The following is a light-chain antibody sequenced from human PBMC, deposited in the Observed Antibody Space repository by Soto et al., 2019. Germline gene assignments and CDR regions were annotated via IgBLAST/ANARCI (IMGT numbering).Light chain of an antibody. J-gene: IGKJ1*01. V-gene: IGKV2-24*01. CDR1: QSLADTGGNTH. CDR3: TQTAQFPRT. Sequence: DIVMTQTPLSSPVTVGQSASISCRSSQSLADTGGNTHLSWLQQRPGQSPRLLINQVSNRFFGVPDRFSGSGAGTDFTLHISRVEAEDVGLYYCTQTAQFPRTFGQGTKVEI. CDR2: QVS.